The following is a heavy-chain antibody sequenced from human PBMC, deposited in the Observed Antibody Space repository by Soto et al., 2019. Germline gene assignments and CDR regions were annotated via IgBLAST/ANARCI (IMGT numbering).Heavy chain of an antibody. CDR3: ARTSMQSRGYSYGHGGMDV. Sequence: GESLKISCKGSGYSFTSYWIGWVRQMPGKGLEWMRRIDPSDSYTNYSPSFQGHVTISADKSISTAYLQWSSLKASDTAMYYCARTSMQSRGYSYGHGGMDVWGQGTTVTVSS. CDR2: IDPSDSYT. V-gene: IGHV5-10-1*01. D-gene: IGHD5-18*01. CDR1: GYSFTSYW. J-gene: IGHJ6*02.